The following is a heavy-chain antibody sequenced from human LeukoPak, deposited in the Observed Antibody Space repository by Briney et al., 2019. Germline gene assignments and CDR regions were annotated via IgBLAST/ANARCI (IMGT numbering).Heavy chain of an antibody. J-gene: IGHJ5*02. CDR1: GFIFSSYW. CDR3: ARPPLGYCTGGSCSFDP. V-gene: IGHV3-7*01. D-gene: IGHD2-15*01. CDR2: IKQDGSEI. Sequence: GGSLRLSCAASGFIFSSYWMSWVRQAPGKGLEWVANIKQDGSEIYYVDSVKGRFTISRDNAKNSLYLQMNSLRAEDTAVYYCARPPLGYCTGGSCSFDPWGQGTLVTVSS.